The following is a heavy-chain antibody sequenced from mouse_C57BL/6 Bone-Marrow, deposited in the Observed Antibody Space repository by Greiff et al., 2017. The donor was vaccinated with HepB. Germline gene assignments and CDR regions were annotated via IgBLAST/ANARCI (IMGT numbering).Heavy chain of an antibody. CDR2: IYPRSGNT. V-gene: IGHV1-81*01. J-gene: IGHJ4*01. Sequence: VQLQQSGAELARPGASVKLSCKASGYTFTSYGISWVKQRTGPGLEWIGEIYPRSGNTYYNEKFKGKATLTADKSSSTAYMELRSLTSEDSAVYFCARRGLYYYGSSYYYAMDYWGQGTSVTVSS. D-gene: IGHD1-1*01. CDR1: GYTFTSYG. CDR3: ARRGLYYYGSSYYYAMDY.